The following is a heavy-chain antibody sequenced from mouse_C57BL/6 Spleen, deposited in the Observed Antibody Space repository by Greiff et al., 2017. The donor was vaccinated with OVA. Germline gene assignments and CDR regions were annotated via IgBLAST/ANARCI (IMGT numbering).Heavy chain of an antibody. CDR3: ARERLGLAWFAY. V-gene: IGHV1-26*01. J-gene: IGHJ3*01. Sequence: VQLQQSGPELVKPGASVKISCKASGYTFTDYYMNWVKQSHGKSLEWIGDINPNNGGTSYNQKFKGKATLTVDKSSSTAYMELRSLTSEDSAVYYCARERLGLAWFAYWGQGTLVTVSA. D-gene: IGHD3-1*01. CDR1: GYTFTDYY. CDR2: INPNNGGT.